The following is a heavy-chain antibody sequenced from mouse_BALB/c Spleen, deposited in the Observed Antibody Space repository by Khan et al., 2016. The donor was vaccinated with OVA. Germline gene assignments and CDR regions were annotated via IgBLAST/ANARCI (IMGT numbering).Heavy chain of an antibody. V-gene: IGHV1-80*01. J-gene: IGHJ3*01. CDR2: IYPGDGNT. D-gene: IGHD2-14*01. CDR3: ARSGYDYFAY. Sequence: QIQLVQSGAELVRPGSSVKISCKASGYGFSNYLMNWVKQGPGQGLEWIGQIYPGDGNTNYNRKFKDKATLTVDKSSSTAYMQLSSLTSEDSAVYFGARSGYDYFAYWGQGTLVTVSA. CDR1: GYGFSNYL.